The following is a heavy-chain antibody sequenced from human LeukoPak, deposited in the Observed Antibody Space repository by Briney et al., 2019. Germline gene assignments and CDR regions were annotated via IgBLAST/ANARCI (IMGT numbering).Heavy chain of an antibody. Sequence: SETLSLTCTVSGGSISTYYWGWIRQPAGKGLEWIGRISASGSTNYNPSLKSRVTMSVDTSKNQFSLNLSSVTAADTAIYYCASSLYYYTSGAGFDYWGQGTLVTVSS. V-gene: IGHV4-4*07. D-gene: IGHD3-10*01. CDR3: ASSLYYYTSGAGFDY. CDR2: ISASGST. J-gene: IGHJ4*02. CDR1: GGSISTYY.